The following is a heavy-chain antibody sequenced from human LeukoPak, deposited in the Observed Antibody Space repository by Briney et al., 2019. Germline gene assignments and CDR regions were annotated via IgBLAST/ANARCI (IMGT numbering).Heavy chain of an antibody. D-gene: IGHD3-3*01. Sequence: ASVKVSCKASGYTFTSYDINWVRQATGQGLEWMGWMNPNSGNTGYAQKFQGRVTMTRNTSISTAYMELSSLRSEDTAVYCCARGGYDFWSGYLPPTYYYYYGMDVWGQGTTVTVSS. CDR3: ARGGYDFWSGYLPPTYYYYYGMDV. V-gene: IGHV1-8*01. J-gene: IGHJ6*02. CDR2: MNPNSGNT. CDR1: GYTFTSYD.